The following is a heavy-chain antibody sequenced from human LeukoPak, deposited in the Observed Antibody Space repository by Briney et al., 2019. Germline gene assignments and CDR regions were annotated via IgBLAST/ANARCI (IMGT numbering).Heavy chain of an antibody. CDR3: AKAPVTSCRGAYCYPFDS. J-gene: IGHJ4*02. D-gene: IGHD2-21*01. V-gene: IGHV3-23*01. Sequence: GGSLRLSCAASGFTLSTYAMSWVRQTPGKALEWVAATSSGDAGTYRADSVRGRFTISRDNSKNTLYLQMNSLRAEDAAVYFCAKAPVTSCRGAYCYPFDSWGQGTLVTVSS. CDR2: TSSGDAGT. CDR1: GFTLSTYA.